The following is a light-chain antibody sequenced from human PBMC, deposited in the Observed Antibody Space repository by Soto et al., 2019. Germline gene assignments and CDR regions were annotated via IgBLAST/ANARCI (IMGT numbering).Light chain of an antibody. CDR1: QSISSW. CDR3: QQYNTSPHT. Sequence: DIQLTQSPSTLSPSVGDRVTITCRASQSISSWLAWYQQKPGKAPKLLIYKASSLQSGVPSRFSGSGSGTEFTLTISSLQPDDFATHYCQQYNTSPHTFGQGTKLEI. J-gene: IGKJ2*01. CDR2: KAS. V-gene: IGKV1-5*03.